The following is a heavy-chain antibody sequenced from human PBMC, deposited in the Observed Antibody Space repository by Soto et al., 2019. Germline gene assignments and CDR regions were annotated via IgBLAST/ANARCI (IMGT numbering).Heavy chain of an antibody. J-gene: IGHJ3*02. D-gene: IGHD4-17*01. V-gene: IGHV3-21*01. CDR1: GFTFSSYS. CDR3: ASPAEYGDYLGAFDI. CDR2: ISSSSSYI. Sequence: GESLKISCAASGFTFSSYSMNWVRQAPGKGLEWVSSISSSSSYIYYADSVKGRFTISRDNAKNSLYLQMNSLRAEDTAVYYCASPAEYGDYLGAFDIWGQGTMVTVSS.